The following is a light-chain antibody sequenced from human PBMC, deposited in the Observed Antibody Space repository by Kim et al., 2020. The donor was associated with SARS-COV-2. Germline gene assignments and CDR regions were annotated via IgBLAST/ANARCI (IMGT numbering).Light chain of an antibody. V-gene: IGKV3-20*01. CDR3: QQYGGSPLT. Sequence: PGKSATLSCRASQSVISSYLAWYQQRPGQAPRRLIYDASSRATGIPDRFSGSGSGTDFTLTISGLETEDFAVYYCQQYGGSPLTFGGGTKVDIK. CDR2: DAS. J-gene: IGKJ4*01. CDR1: QSVISSY.